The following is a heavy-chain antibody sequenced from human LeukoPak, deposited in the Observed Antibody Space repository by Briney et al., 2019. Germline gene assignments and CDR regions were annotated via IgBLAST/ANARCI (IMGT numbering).Heavy chain of an antibody. CDR1: GFTFSSYA. J-gene: IGHJ6*03. CDR3: AKDAGDVLRFLEWLAHYYYYMDV. CDR2: ISYDGSNK. D-gene: IGHD3-3*01. V-gene: IGHV3-30-3*01. Sequence: GGSLRLSCAASGFTFSSYAMHWVRQAPGKGLEWVAVISYDGSNKYYADSVKGRFTISRDNSKNTLYLQMNSLRAEDTAVYYCAKDAGDVLRFLEWLAHYYYYMDVWGKGTTVTVSS.